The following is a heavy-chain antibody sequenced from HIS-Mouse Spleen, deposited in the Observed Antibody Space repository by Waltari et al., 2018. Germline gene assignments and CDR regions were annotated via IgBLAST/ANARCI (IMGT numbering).Heavy chain of an antibody. Sequence: QLQLQESGPGLVKPSETLSLTCTVSGGSISSSSSYWGWIRQPPGKGLEWIGSIYYSGSTYYNPSLKSRVTISVDTSKNQFSLKLSSVTAADTAVYYCARGAIEMGRADAFDIWGQGTMVTVSS. CDR1: GGSISSSSSY. J-gene: IGHJ3*02. CDR2: IYYSGST. V-gene: IGHV4-39*07. CDR3: ARGAIEMGRADAFDI.